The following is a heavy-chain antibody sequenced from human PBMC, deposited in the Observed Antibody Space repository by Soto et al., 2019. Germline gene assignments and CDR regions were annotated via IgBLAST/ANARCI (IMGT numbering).Heavy chain of an antibody. CDR3: ARDLGLLGTGNWFDP. V-gene: IGHV4-31*03. D-gene: IGHD3-16*01. CDR2: IYYSGST. Sequence: TLSLTCTFSFGSISSGGYYCSRICLHPGKGLEWIGYIYYSGSTYYNPSLKSRVTISVDTSKNQFSLKLSSVTAADTAVYYCARDLGLLGTGNWFDPWGQGTLVTVSS. CDR1: FGSISSGGYY. J-gene: IGHJ5*02.